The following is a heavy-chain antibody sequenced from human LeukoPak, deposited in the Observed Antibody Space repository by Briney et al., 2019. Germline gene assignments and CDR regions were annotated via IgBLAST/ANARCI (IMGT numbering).Heavy chain of an antibody. CDR3: AKDLSRAVAADWFDP. J-gene: IGHJ5*02. CDR2: ISDSGGST. D-gene: IGHD6-19*01. V-gene: IGHV3-23*01. Sequence: GGSLRLSCAASGFTFSNYDMSWVRQAPGKGLEWVSSISDSGGSTYYADSVKGRFTISRDNSKNTLYLQMTNLRAADTAVYYCAKDLSRAVAADWFDPWDQGSLVTISS. CDR1: GFTFSNYD.